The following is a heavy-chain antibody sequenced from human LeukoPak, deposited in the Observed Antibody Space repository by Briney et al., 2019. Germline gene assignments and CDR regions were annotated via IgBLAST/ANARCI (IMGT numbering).Heavy chain of an antibody. CDR3: AKDIYYDSSGYYPWALDY. CDR1: GFTFDDYA. CDR2: ISWNSGSI. Sequence: GGSLRLSCAASGFTFDDYAMHWVRQAPGKGLEWVSGISWNSGSIGYADSVKGRFTISRDNAKNSLYLQMNSLRAEDTALYYCAKDIYYDSSGYYPWALDYWGQGTLVTVSS. J-gene: IGHJ4*02. D-gene: IGHD3-22*01. V-gene: IGHV3-9*01.